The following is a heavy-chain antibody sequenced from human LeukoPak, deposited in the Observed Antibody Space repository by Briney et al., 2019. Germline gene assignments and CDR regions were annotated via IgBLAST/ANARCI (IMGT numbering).Heavy chain of an antibody. CDR3: ALLLFHSLRGITARGFFDI. CDR1: GFMFSSYT. J-gene: IGHJ3*02. V-gene: IGHV3-21*01. Sequence: GGSLRLSCGASGFMFSSYTMNWVRQAPGKGLEWVSSISDSSSNIFYADSLKGRFTVSRDNAKNSLFLQMNSLRAEDTAVYYCALLLFHSLRGITARGFFDIWGQGTMVTVSS. CDR2: ISDSSSNI. D-gene: IGHD1-20*01.